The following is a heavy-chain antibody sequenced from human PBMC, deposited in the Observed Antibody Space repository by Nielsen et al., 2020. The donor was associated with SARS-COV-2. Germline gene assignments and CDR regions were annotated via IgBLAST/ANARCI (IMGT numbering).Heavy chain of an antibody. Sequence: LETLSLTCTVSGGSISSYYWSWIRQPPGKGLEWIGYIYYSGSTNYNPSLKSRVTISVDTSKNQFSLKLSSVTAADTAVYYCARDLIHCSSTSCRSYYYYGMDVWGQGTTVTVSS. CDR3: ARDLIHCSSTSCRSYYYYGMDV. CDR1: GGSISSYY. J-gene: IGHJ6*02. V-gene: IGHV4-59*01. CDR2: IYYSGST. D-gene: IGHD2-2*01.